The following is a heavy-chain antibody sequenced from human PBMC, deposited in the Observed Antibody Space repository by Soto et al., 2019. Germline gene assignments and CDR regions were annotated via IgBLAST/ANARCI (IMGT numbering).Heavy chain of an antibody. CDR3: AVSYDFWSGYMDV. D-gene: IGHD3-3*01. CDR2: IYYSGST. CDR1: GGSISSSSYY. Sequence: PSETLSLTCTVSGGSISSSSYYWGWIRQPPGKGLEWIGSIYYSGSTYYNPSLKSRVTISVDTSKNQFSLKLSSVTAADTAVYYCAVSYDFWSGYMDVWRKGTTVPVSS. V-gene: IGHV4-39*01. J-gene: IGHJ6*03.